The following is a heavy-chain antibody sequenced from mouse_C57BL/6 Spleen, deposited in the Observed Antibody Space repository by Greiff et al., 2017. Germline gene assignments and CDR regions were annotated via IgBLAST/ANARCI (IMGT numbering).Heavy chain of an antibody. D-gene: IGHD1-1*01. CDR3: AITTVVARYFDV. J-gene: IGHJ1*03. Sequence: QVQLQPPGTELVKPGASVKLSCKASGYTFTSYWMHWVKQRPGQGLEWIGNINPSNGGTNYNEKFKSKATLTVDKSSSTAYMQLSSLTSEDSAVYYCAITTVVARYFDVWGTGTTVTVSS. CDR2: INPSNGGT. CDR1: GYTFTSYW. V-gene: IGHV1-53*01.